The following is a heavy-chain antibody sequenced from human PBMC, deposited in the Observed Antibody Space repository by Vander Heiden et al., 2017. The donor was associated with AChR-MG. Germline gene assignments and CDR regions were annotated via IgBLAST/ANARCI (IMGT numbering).Heavy chain of an antibody. CDR3: AGSYGPGTEFDY. CDR2: LYPDDSDT. J-gene: IGHJ4*02. Sequence: EVQLVQPGAEVNKPGDSVTISCKGSGYSFTTYWTGWVRQMPGKGLEWMGTLYPDDSDTKYSASFQGQVTISADKSSSTAYLQWSSLKASDNAMYYCAGSYGPGTEFDYWGQGTLVTVSS. V-gene: IGHV5-51*01. D-gene: IGHD3-10*01. CDR1: GYSFTTYW.